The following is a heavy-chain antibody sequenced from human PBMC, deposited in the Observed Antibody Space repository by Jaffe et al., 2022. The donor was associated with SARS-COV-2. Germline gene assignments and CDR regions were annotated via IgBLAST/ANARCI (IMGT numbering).Heavy chain of an antibody. Sequence: QVQLVESGGGVVQPGRSLRLSCAASGFTFSSYGMHWVRQAPGKGLEWVAVISYDGSNKYYADSVKGRFTISRDNSKNTLYLQMNSLRAEDTAVYYCAKDRSGSYSDYYYGMDVWGQGTTVTVSS. D-gene: IGHD1-26*01. CDR1: GFTFSSYG. J-gene: IGHJ6*02. CDR2: ISYDGSNK. V-gene: IGHV3-30*18. CDR3: AKDRSGSYSDYYYGMDV.